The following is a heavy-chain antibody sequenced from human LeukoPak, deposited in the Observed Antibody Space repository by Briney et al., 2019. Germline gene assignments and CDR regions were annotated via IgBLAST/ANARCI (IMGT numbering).Heavy chain of an antibody. J-gene: IGHJ6*02. V-gene: IGHV3-21*04. D-gene: IGHD6-13*01. CDR1: GFTFSSYS. CDR2: ISSSSSYI. CDR3: AKDSSSRVGYHGMDV. Sequence: GGSLRLSCGASGFTFSSYSMNWVRQAPGKGLEWVSSISSSSSYIYYADSVKGRFTISRDNAKNSLYLQMNSLRAEDTAVYYCAKDSSSRVGYHGMDVWGQGTTVTVSS.